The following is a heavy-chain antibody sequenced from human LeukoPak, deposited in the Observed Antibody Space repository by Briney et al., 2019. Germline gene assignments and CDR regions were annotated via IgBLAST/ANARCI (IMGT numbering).Heavy chain of an antibody. CDR1: GITFSTYW. CDR3: AAGNTFDI. V-gene: IGHV3-7*01. CDR2: IRQDGNEK. Sequence: GGSLRLSCAASGITFSTYWMSWVRQAPGKGLEWVANIRQDGNEKNYVGSVKGRFTISRDNAKNSLYLQMNSLRAEDTAVYYCAAGNTFDIWGQGTMVAVSS. D-gene: IGHD1-14*01. J-gene: IGHJ3*02.